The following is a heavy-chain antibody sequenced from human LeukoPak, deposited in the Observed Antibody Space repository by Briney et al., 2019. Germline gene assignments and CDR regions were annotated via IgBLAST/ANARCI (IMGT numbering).Heavy chain of an antibody. CDR1: GFTVSSNY. J-gene: IGHJ4*02. V-gene: IGHV3-53*01. CDR2: IYTGGST. CDR3: ARDLSSGLDY. D-gene: IGHD3-10*01. Sequence: GGSLRLSCAASGFTVSSNYMSWVRQAPGKGLEWVSVIYTGGSTYYADSVKGRFAISRDNSKNTLYLQMNSLRAEDTAVYYCARDLSSGLDYWGQGTLVTVSS.